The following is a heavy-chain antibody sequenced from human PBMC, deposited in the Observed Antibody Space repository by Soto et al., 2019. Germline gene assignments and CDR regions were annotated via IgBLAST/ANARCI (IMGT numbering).Heavy chain of an antibody. Sequence: SETLSLTCTVSGESVSSSNYYWGWSRQPPGKGLECIGGVYYRGSTYYNPSLKSRLTLSVDTSKNQFFLKLTSVTAADTAVYYCARNDGGTFDYWGQGILVTVSS. V-gene: IGHV4-39*01. CDR2: VYYRGST. J-gene: IGHJ4*02. CDR3: ARNDGGTFDY. CDR1: GESVSSSNYY. D-gene: IGHD4-17*01.